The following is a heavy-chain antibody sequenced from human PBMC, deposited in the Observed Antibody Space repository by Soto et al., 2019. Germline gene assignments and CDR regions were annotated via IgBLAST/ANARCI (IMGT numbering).Heavy chain of an antibody. CDR3: ARGSDLGRGWFDP. CDR1: GGTFSSYT. V-gene: IGHV1-69*02. CDR2: IIPILGIA. Sequence: QVQLVQSGAEVKKPGSSMKVSCKASGGTFSSYTISWVRQAPGQGLEWMGRIIPILGIANYAQKFQGRVTITADKSTSTAYMELSSLRSEDTAVYYCARGSDLGRGWFDPWGQGTLVTVSS. J-gene: IGHJ5*02. D-gene: IGHD6-19*01.